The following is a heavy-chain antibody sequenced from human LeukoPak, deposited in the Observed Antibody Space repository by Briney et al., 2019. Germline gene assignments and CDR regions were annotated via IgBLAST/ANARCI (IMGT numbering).Heavy chain of an antibody. D-gene: IGHD1-26*01. CDR1: GGSISSGSYY. CDR2: IYTSGTT. J-gene: IGHJ4*02. CDR3: ARAAGAAFDY. V-gene: IGHV4-61*02. Sequence: PSQTLSLTCTVSGGSISSGSYYWTWIRQPAGKGLEWIGRIYTSGTTNYNPSLKSRVTMSVDTSKNQFSLKLNSVTAADTAVYYCARAAGAAFDYWGQGTLVTVSS.